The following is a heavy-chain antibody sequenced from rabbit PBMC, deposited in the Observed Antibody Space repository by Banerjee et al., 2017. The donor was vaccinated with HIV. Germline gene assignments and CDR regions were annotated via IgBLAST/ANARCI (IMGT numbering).Heavy chain of an antibody. CDR3: ARDTYGYVGYDL. V-gene: IGHV1S45*01. CDR1: GFDFSSYYD. Sequence: QEQLVESGGGLVQPEGSLTLTCRASGFDFSSYYDMCWVRQAPGKGLEWIGTIYSGDGRTYYASWAKGRFTISKTSSTTVTLQMTSLTAADTATYFCARDTYGYVGYDLWGPGTLVTVS. D-gene: IGHD6-1*01. J-gene: IGHJ4*01. CDR2: IYSGDGRT.